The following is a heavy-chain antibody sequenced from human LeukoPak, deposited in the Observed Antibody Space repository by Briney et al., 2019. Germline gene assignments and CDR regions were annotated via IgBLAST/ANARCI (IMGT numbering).Heavy chain of an antibody. CDR1: GGSISSSTYY. D-gene: IGHD5-12*01. J-gene: IGHJ4*02. CDR3: ARQAISGYDPPPFDS. Sequence: PSXTLSLTCTVSGGSISSSTYYWGWIRQPPGKGLEWIGNLYYSGSTYYNPSLKSRVTISVDTSKNQFSLKLSSVTAADTAVYYCARQAISGYDPPPFDSWGQGTLVTVSS. CDR2: LYYSGST. V-gene: IGHV4-39*01.